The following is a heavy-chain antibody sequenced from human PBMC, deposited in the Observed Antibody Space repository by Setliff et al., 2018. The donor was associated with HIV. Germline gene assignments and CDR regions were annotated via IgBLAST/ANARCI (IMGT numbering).Heavy chain of an antibody. J-gene: IGHJ4*02. CDR2: ISYSRGS. CDR1: GDSISSDAYY. Sequence: PSETLSLTCTVSGDSISSDAYYWSWIRQHPEKGLEWVGYISYSRGSYYNPSLKSRISISMDTSKNHLSLKLTSVTDADTAVYYCARVRRGSSARAPFDSWGQGALVTVSS. D-gene: IGHD6-6*01. CDR3: ARVRRGSSARAPFDS. V-gene: IGHV4-31*03.